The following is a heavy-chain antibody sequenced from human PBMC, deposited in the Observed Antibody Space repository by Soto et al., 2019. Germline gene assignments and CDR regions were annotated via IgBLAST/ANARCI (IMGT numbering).Heavy chain of an antibody. CDR2: IYWDDDK. Sequence: QITLKEAGPTLVKPTQPLTLTCSFTGFSLITSGVGVGWIRQPPGKALEWLALIYWDDDKGYSTSLTSKLTITKSSSRYQGVLTITNMDPAYTATYCCDHAIGPRYFDCWGQGTLVTVSS. V-gene: IGHV2-5*02. D-gene: IGHD2-15*01. CDR3: DHAIGPRYFDC. CDR1: GFSLITSGVG. J-gene: IGHJ4*02.